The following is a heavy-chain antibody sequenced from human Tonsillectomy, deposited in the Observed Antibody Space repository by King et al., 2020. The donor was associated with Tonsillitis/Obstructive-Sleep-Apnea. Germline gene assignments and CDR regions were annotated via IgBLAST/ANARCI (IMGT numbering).Heavy chain of an antibody. D-gene: IGHD3-22*01. CDR2: ISAYNGHT. V-gene: IGHV1-18*01. Sequence: VQPVESGAEVKKPGASVKVSCKASGYTFSNYGISWVRQAPGQGLEWMGWISAYNGHTNSAQKLQGRVTMTTDTSTSTAFMELRSLRSDDTAVYYCARDSMSHYYDSSAYYTFDYWGQGTLVTVSS. CDR3: ARDSMSHYYDSSAYYTFDY. J-gene: IGHJ4*02. CDR1: GYTFSNYG.